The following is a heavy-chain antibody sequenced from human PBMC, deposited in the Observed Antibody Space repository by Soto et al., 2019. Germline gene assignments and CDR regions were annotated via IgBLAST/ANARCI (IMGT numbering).Heavy chain of an antibody. J-gene: IGHJ5*02. Sequence: GGSLRLSCAASGFTFTSYGMHWVRQAPGKGLGRVAVIWNDGSNKYYADSVKGRFTISRDNSKNTLYLQMNSLRAEDTAVYYCAREDGSYYSGRFDPWGQGTLVTVSS. CDR1: GFTFTSYG. D-gene: IGHD1-26*01. CDR2: IWNDGSNK. V-gene: IGHV3-33*01. CDR3: AREDGSYYSGRFDP.